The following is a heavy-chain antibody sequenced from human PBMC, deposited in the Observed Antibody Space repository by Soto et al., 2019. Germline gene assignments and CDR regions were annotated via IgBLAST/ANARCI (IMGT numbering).Heavy chain of an antibody. CDR2: IKSKTDGGTT. J-gene: IGHJ6*02. CDR1: GFTFSNAW. CDR3: TTVTWFGAIYYYGMDV. V-gene: IGHV3-15*01. D-gene: IGHD3-10*01. Sequence: PGGSLRLSCAASGFTFSNAWMSWVRQAPGKGLEWVGRIKSKTDGGTTDYAATVKGRFTISRDDAKNTLYLQINSLKTEDTAVYYCTTVTWFGAIYYYGMDVWGQGTTVTVSS.